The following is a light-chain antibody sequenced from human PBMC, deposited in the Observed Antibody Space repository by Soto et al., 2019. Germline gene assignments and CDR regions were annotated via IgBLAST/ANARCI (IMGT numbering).Light chain of an antibody. V-gene: IGLV2-8*01. Sequence: QSVLTQPPSASGSPGQSVTISCTGTSSDVGGYNYVSWYQQHPGKAPKLMIYEVSKRPSGVPDRFSGSKSGNTASLTISGLQAEDESDYYCSSHVGSSKGVVFGGGTKLTVL. J-gene: IGLJ2*01. CDR3: SSHVGSSKGVV. CDR2: EVS. CDR1: SSDVGGYNY.